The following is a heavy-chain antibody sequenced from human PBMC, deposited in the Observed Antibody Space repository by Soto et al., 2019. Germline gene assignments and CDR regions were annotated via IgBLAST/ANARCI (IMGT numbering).Heavy chain of an antibody. CDR1: GGSISSSSYY. V-gene: IGHV4-39*01. CDR3: ARQEFWYDP. CDR2: IYYSGST. J-gene: IGHJ5*02. Sequence: PSETLSLTCTVSGGSISSSSYYWGWIRQPPGKGLEWIGSIYYSGSTYYNPSLKSRVTISVDTSKNQFSLKLSSVTAADTAVYYCARQEFWYDPWGQGTLVTVSS.